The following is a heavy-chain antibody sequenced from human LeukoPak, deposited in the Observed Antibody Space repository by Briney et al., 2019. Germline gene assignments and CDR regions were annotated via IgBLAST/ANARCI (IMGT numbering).Heavy chain of an antibody. CDR1: GGSISSGGYY. Sequence: SETLSLTCTVSGGSISSGGYYWSWIRQHPGKGLEWIGYVYYSGSTYYNPSLKSRVTISVDTSKNQFSLKLSSVTAADTAVYYCARVRPQTTTLQHWGQGTLVTVSS. CDR3: ARVRPQTTTLQH. V-gene: IGHV4-31*03. D-gene: IGHD3-9*01. J-gene: IGHJ1*01. CDR2: VYYSGST.